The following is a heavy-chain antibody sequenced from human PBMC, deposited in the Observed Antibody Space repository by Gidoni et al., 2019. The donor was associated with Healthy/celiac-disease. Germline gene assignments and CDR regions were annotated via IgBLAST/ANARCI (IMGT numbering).Heavy chain of an antibody. D-gene: IGHD4-4*01. Sequence: EVQLLESGGGLVQPGGSLRLSCAASVFTFSRYAMSWVRQAPGKGLEWVSAISGSGGSTYYADSVKGRFTISRDNSKNTLYLQMNSLRAEDTAVYYCAKVSAAPGAKYSNYHGYYYYGMDVWGQGTTVTVSS. CDR2: ISGSGGST. V-gene: IGHV3-23*01. CDR3: AKVSAAPGAKYSNYHGYYYYGMDV. CDR1: VFTFSRYA. J-gene: IGHJ6*02.